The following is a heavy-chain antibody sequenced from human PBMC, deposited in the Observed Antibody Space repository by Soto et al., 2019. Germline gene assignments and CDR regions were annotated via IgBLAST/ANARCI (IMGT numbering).Heavy chain of an antibody. V-gene: IGHV3-48*01. Sequence: ESGGGLVQPGGSLRLSCAASGFTFSSYSMNWVRQAPGKGLEWVSYISSSSSTIYYADSVKGRFTISRDNAKNSLYLQMNSLRAEDTAVYYCARDNTLAAAATGYYGMDVWGQGTTVTVSS. D-gene: IGHD6-13*01. CDR3: ARDNTLAAAATGYYGMDV. CDR2: ISSSSSTI. J-gene: IGHJ6*02. CDR1: GFTFSSYS.